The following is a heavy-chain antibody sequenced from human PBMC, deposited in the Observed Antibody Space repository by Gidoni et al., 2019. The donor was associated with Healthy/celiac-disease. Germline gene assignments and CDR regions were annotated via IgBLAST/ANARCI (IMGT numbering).Heavy chain of an antibody. J-gene: IGHJ6*02. CDR2: INHSGST. V-gene: IGHV4-34*01. D-gene: IGHD3-10*01. Sequence: GVEWIGEINHSGSTNYNPPLKSRVTIPVDTSKNQFSLQLSSVTAADTAVYYCARARGLLWFRVQRVRVWMDGMDVWGQGTTVTVSS. CDR3: ARARGLLWFRVQRVRVWMDGMDV.